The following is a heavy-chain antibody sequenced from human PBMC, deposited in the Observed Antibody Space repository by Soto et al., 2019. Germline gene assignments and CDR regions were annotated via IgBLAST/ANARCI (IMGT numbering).Heavy chain of an antibody. CDR3: ARARNWNPYAFDI. CDR2: IYTSGST. V-gene: IGHV4-4*07. CDR1: GGSISSYY. D-gene: IGHD1-1*01. J-gene: IGHJ3*02. Sequence: AETLSLTCTVSGGSISSYYWSWIRQPAGKGLEWIGRIYTSGSTTYNPSLKSRVTMSVDTSKNQFSLKLSSVTAADTAVYYCARARNWNPYAFDIWGQGTMVTVSS.